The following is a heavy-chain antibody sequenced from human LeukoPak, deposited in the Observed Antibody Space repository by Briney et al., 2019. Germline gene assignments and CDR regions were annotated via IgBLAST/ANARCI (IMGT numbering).Heavy chain of an antibody. Sequence: GGSLRLSCAASGFTFSSYNMNWVRQAPGKGLEWVSYISTTSTYIYYADSLKGRFTISRDNARNSLYLQMNSLRADDTAVYYCARHLPPGTYGMDVWAKGPRSPSP. D-gene: IGHD1-26*01. CDR2: ISTTSTYI. J-gene: IGHJ6*02. V-gene: IGHV3-21*01. CDR3: ARHLPPGTYGMDV. CDR1: GFTFSSYN.